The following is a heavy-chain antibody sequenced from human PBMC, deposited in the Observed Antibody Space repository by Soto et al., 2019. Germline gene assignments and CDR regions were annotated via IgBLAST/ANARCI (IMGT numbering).Heavy chain of an antibody. J-gene: IGHJ4*02. CDR3: AKDIVVGIAAAGTSPLAN. Sequence: GGSLRLSCAASGFTFDDYAMHWVRQAPGKGLEWVSGISWNSGSIGYADSVKGRFTISRDNAKNSLYLQMNSLRAEDTALYYCAKDIVVGIAAAGTSPLANLGQRTLVTVSS. D-gene: IGHD6-13*01. V-gene: IGHV3-9*01. CDR1: GFTFDDYA. CDR2: ISWNSGSI.